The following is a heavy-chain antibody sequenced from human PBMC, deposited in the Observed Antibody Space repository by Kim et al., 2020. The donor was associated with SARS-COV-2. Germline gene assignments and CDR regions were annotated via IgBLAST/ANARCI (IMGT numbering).Heavy chain of an antibody. Sequence: GGSLRLSCVGSGFIFSNAWMSWVRQAPEKGLEWVGRIKSESDGGTIDYAEPLEGRFTISRDGSKNTLYLQMDGLRTEDTGVYYCTTDQEGAAAADLDYWGQGTLVTVSS. V-gene: IGHV3-15*01. CDR2: IKSESDGGTI. CDR3: TTDQEGAAAADLDY. D-gene: IGHD6-25*01. CDR1: GFIFSNAW. J-gene: IGHJ4*02.